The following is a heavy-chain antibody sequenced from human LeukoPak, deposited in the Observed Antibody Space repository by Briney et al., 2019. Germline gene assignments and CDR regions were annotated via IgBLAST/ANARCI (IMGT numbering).Heavy chain of an antibody. D-gene: IGHD5-12*01. J-gene: IGHJ5*02. CDR1: GFIFSNYW. CDR3: VRGLRGDVSGYSPLDH. Sequence: PGGSLRLSCAASGFIFSNYWMKWVRQAPGKRLEWVANIKHDEGEKDYVDSVKGRFTISRDNVKNSLNLQMDSLRAEDTAVYYCVRGLRGDVSGYSPLDHWGQGTLVTVSS. CDR2: IKHDEGEK. V-gene: IGHV3-7*01.